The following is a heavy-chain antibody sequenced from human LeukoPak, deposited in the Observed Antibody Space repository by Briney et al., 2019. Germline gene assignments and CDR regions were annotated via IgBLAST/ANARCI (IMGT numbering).Heavy chain of an antibody. CDR1: GFTFSSYA. J-gene: IGHJ6*03. Sequence: GGSLRLSCAASGFTFSSYAMSWVRQAPGKGLEWVSAISGSGGSTYYADSVKGRFTISRDNAKNSLYLQMNSLRAEDTAVYYCAREYCSGGSCYTPPGGYYYMDVWGKGTTVTVSS. CDR2: ISGSGGST. V-gene: IGHV3-23*01. D-gene: IGHD2-15*01. CDR3: AREYCSGGSCYTPPGGYYYMDV.